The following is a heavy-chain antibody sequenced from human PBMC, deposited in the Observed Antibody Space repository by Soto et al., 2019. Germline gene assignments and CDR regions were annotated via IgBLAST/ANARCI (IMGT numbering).Heavy chain of an antibody. Sequence: SETLSLTCTVSGGSISSYYWSWIRQPPGKGLEWIGYIYYSGSTNYNPSLKSRVTISVDTSKNQFSLKLSSVTAADTAVYYCARHVRTWQQLVPMPYHFDYWGQGTLVTVSS. J-gene: IGHJ4*02. CDR1: GGSISSYY. V-gene: IGHV4-59*08. D-gene: IGHD6-13*01. CDR3: ARHVRTWQQLVPMPYHFDY. CDR2: IYYSGST.